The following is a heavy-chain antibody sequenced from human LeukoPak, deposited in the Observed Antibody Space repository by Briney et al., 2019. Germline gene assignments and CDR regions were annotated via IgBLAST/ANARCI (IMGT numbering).Heavy chain of an antibody. D-gene: IGHD2-15*01. CDR3: ARKPVGYCSGSSCYRDAFDI. V-gene: IGHV3-7*01. Sequence: GGSLRLSCAASGFTFGTYWMSWVRQAPGKGLEWVANIKQDGSEKYYVDSVKGRFTISRDNAKNSLYLQMNSLRVEDTAVYYCARKPVGYCSGSSCYRDAFDIWGQGTMVTVSS. CDR2: IKQDGSEK. CDR1: GFTFGTYW. J-gene: IGHJ3*02.